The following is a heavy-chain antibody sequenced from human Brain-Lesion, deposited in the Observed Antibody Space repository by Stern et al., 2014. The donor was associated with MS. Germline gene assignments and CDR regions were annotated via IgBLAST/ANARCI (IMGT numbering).Heavy chain of an antibody. CDR3: AGEEDIRYCSGGSCTGNWFDP. V-gene: IGHV4-39*01. Sequence: QLQLQESGPGLVKPSETLSLTCTVAGGSVSSTSYAWAWIRQPPGKGLEWIGTIYYSGNTYYSPSLKSRLTISLDTSKDQFSLNLRSVTAADTAVYYCAGEEDIRYCSGGSCTGNWFDPWGQGTLVTVSS. CDR1: GGSVSSTSYA. J-gene: IGHJ5*02. D-gene: IGHD2-15*01. CDR2: IYYSGNT.